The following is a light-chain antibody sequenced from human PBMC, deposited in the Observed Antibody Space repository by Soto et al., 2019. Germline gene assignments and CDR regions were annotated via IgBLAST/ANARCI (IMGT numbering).Light chain of an antibody. CDR1: QSLLHSNGHNY. CDR2: LGS. Sequence: DIVMTQSPVSLPVTPGEPASVSCWSSQSLLHSNGHNYLGWYLQKPGQSPQLLIYLGSNRASGVPARFSGSGSGTDFTLKISRVEAEDVGVYYCVQALRSPWTFGQGTKVEIK. J-gene: IGKJ1*01. CDR3: VQALRSPWT. V-gene: IGKV2-28*01.